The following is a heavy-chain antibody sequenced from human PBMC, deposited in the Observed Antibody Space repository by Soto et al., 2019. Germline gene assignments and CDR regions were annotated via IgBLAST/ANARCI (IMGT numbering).Heavy chain of an antibody. D-gene: IGHD1-26*01. V-gene: IGHV3-30*18. CDR2: ISYDGSNK. CDR1: GFTFSSYG. J-gene: IGHJ4*02. Sequence: GGSLRLSCAASGFTFSSYGMHWVRQAPGKGLEWVAVISYDGSNKYYADSVKGRFTISRDNSKNTLYLQMNSLRAEDMAVYYCAKDLGVGATTYYWGQGTLVTVSS. CDR3: AKDLGVGATTYY.